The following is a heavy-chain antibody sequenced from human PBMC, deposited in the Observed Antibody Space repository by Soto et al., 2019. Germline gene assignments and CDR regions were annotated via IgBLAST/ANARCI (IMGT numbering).Heavy chain of an antibody. CDR3: AREEPRSSSVDY. CDR1: GFTFSSYS. J-gene: IGHJ4*02. D-gene: IGHD6-6*01. Sequence: GGSLRLSCAASGFTFSSYSMNWVRQAPGKGLEWVSSISSSSYIYYADSVKGRFTISRDNAKNSLYLQMNSLRAEDTAVYYCAREEPRSSSVDYWGQGTLVTVSS. CDR2: ISSSSYI. V-gene: IGHV3-21*01.